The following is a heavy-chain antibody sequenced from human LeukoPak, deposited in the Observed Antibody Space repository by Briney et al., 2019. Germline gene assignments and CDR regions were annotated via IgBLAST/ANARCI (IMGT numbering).Heavy chain of an antibody. CDR2: IYYSGST. CDR3: AKAPGYYDFWSGYYSRYYFDY. Sequence: PSETLSLTCTVSGGSISSYYWSWIRQPPGKGLEWIGYIYYSGSTNYNPSLKSRVTISVDTSKNQFSLKLSSVTAADTAVYYCAKAPGYYDFWSGYYSRYYFDYWGQGTLVTVSS. J-gene: IGHJ4*02. CDR1: GGSISSYY. V-gene: IGHV4-59*12. D-gene: IGHD3-3*01.